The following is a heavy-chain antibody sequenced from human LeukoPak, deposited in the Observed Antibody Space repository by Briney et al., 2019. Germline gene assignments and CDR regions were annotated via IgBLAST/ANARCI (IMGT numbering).Heavy chain of an antibody. CDR3: ARDTRNWADY. Sequence: PGGSLRISCAASGFTFNNYAMSWVRQARGKGLEWVSYTGSGSTTTYYADSVKGRFTVSREDAKNSLYLQMNSLRNEDTSVYYCARDTRNWADYWGRGTLVTVSS. V-gene: IGHV3-48*02. J-gene: IGHJ4*02. D-gene: IGHD2/OR15-2a*01. CDR1: GFTFNNYA. CDR2: TGSGSTTT.